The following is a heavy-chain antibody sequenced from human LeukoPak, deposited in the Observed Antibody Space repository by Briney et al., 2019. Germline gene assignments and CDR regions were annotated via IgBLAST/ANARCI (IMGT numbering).Heavy chain of an antibody. CDR3: ARWWLRDAFDI. D-gene: IGHD2-15*01. J-gene: IGHJ3*02. CDR2: IYYSGST. V-gene: IGHV4-39*01. Sequence: WIVSIYYSGSTYYNPSLKSRVTISVDTSKNQFSLKLSSVTAADTAVYYCARWWLRDAFDIWGQGTMVTVSS.